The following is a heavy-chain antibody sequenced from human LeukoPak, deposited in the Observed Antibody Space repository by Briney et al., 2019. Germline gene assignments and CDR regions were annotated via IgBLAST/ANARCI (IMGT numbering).Heavy chain of an antibody. D-gene: IGHD2-15*01. CDR2: ISSSGSTI. CDR3: AKVLYCSGGSCYWEYFQH. V-gene: IGHV3-48*03. CDR1: GFTFSSYE. Sequence: GGSLRLSCAASGFTFSSYEMNWVRQAPGKGLEWVSYISSSGSTIYYADSVKGRFTISRDNAKNSLYLQMNSLRAEDTAVYYCAKVLYCSGGSCYWEYFQHWGQGTLVTVSS. J-gene: IGHJ1*01.